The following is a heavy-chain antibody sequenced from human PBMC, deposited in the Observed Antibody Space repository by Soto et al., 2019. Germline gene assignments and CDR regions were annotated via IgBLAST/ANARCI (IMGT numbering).Heavy chain of an antibody. V-gene: IGHV3-30*18. CDR1: GFTFSSYG. J-gene: IGHJ3*02. D-gene: IGHD2-15*01. CDR2: ISYDGSNK. CDR3: AKDISVVDDIYGEDHDAFDI. Sequence: PGGSLRLSCAASGFTFSSYGMHWVRQAPGKGLEWVAVISYDGSNKYYADSVKGRFTISRDNSKNTLYLQMNSLRAEDTAVYYCAKDISVVDDIYGEDHDAFDIWGQGTMVTVSS.